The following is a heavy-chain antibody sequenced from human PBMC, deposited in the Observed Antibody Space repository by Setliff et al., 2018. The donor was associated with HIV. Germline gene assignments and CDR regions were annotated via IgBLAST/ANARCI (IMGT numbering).Heavy chain of an antibody. CDR3: ARLGHCYGGGCNFDTFDV. V-gene: IGHV3-48*04. CDR2: IDSGSETK. J-gene: IGHJ3*01. Sequence: GGSLRLSCEASGFTFSGSDMNWVRLVPGKGLEWVSYIDSGSETKYYAHSVKGRFSISRDNAKNSLYLQMNSLSAEDTAVYYCARLGHCYGGGCNFDTFDVWGQGTMVTVSS. D-gene: IGHD2-15*01. CDR1: GFTFSGSD.